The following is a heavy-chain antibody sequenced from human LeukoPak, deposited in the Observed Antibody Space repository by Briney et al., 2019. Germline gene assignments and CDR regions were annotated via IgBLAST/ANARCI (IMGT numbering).Heavy chain of an antibody. Sequence: GGSLRLSCATSGFTFSNAWMSWVRQAPGKGLEWVGRIKSKTDGGTTDYAVPVKGRFTISRDDSKNTLYLQMNSLKTEDTAVYYCTRDYYDSSGYYYLSDAFDIWGQGTMVTVSS. CDR2: IKSKTDGGTT. V-gene: IGHV3-15*01. CDR3: TRDYYDSSGYYYLSDAFDI. D-gene: IGHD3-22*01. CDR1: GFTFSNAW. J-gene: IGHJ3*02.